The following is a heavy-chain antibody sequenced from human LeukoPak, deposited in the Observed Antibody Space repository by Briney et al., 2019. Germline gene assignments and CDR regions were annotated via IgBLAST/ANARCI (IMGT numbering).Heavy chain of an antibody. CDR3: ARGLPMVRGVGHFDY. V-gene: IGHV4-59*01. CDR1: GGSISSYY. Sequence: SETLSLACTVSGGSISSYYWSWIRQPPGKGLEWIGYIYYSGSTNYNPSLKSRVTISVDTSKNQFSLKLSSVTAADTAVYYCARGLPMVRGVGHFDYWGQGTLVTVSS. D-gene: IGHD3-10*01. J-gene: IGHJ4*02. CDR2: IYYSGST.